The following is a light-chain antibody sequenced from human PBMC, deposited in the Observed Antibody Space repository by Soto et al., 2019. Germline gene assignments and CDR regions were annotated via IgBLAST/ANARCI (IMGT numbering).Light chain of an antibody. Sequence: EIQMTQSPSSLSASVGDRVTITCRASQSISSYLNWYQQKPGKAPKLLIYAASSLQSGVPSRFSGSGSGTDFTLTISSLQPEAFATYYCQQSYSTPWTFGQGTKVDIK. CDR1: QSISSY. CDR3: QQSYSTPWT. V-gene: IGKV1-39*01. CDR2: AAS. J-gene: IGKJ1*01.